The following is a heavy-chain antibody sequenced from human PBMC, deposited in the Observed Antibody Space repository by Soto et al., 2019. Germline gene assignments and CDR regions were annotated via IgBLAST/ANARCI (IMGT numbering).Heavy chain of an antibody. J-gene: IGHJ4*02. CDR3: AITVRSGLWPIEVPDY. CDR1: GYTFTSYG. V-gene: IGHV1-18*04. CDR2: ISAYNGNT. Sequence: QVQLVQSGAEVKKPGASVKVSCKASGYTFTSYGISWVRQAPGQGLEWMGWISAYNGNTNYAQKPQGRVTMTTDPSTSTAYMELRSLRSDDTSVYYCAITVRSGLWPIEVPDYWGQGTLVTFSS. D-gene: IGHD2-2*01.